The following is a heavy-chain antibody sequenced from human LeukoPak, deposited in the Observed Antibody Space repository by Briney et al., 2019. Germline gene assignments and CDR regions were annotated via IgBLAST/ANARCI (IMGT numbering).Heavy chain of an antibody. Sequence: ASVKVPCKASGYTFTGYYMHWVRQAPGQGLEWMGRINPNSGGTNYAQKFQGRVTMTRDTSISTAYMELSRLRSDDTAVYYCARLTTVTKFDYWGQGTLVTVSS. J-gene: IGHJ4*02. CDR1: GYTFTGYY. CDR3: ARLTTVTKFDY. V-gene: IGHV1-2*06. D-gene: IGHD4-11*01. CDR2: INPNSGGT.